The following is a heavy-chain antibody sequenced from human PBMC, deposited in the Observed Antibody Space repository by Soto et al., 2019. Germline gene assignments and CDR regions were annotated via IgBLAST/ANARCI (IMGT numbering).Heavy chain of an antibody. CDR3: TRQTIEHSSSSPFYYYYYMDV. Sequence: EVQLVESGGGLVQPGGSLKLSCAASGFTFSGSAMHWVRQASGKGLEWVGRIRSKATSYATAYAASVKGRFTISRDDSQNTAYLQINSLNTEDTAVYYCTRQTIEHSSSSPFYYYYYMDVWGKGTTVTVSS. D-gene: IGHD6-6*01. CDR2: IRSKATSYAT. J-gene: IGHJ6*03. CDR1: GFTFSGSA. V-gene: IGHV3-73*01.